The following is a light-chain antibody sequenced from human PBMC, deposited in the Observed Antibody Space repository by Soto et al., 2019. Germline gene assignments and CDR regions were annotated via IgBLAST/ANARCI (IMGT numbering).Light chain of an antibody. V-gene: IGLV4-69*01. CDR2: VNSDGSH. CDR3: QTWDPLV. J-gene: IGLJ2*01. CDR1: SGFSHYP. Sequence: QLVLTQSPSASASLGASVKVTCTLSSGFSHYPIAWHQQQPHKGPRYLMRVNSDGSHNKGDGIPDRLSGSSSGAERYLTISSLQSDDEADYYCQTWDPLVFGGGTKLTVL.